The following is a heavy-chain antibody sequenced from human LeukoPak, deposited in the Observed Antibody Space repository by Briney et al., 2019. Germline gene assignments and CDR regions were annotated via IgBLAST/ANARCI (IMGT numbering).Heavy chain of an antibody. V-gene: IGHV3-48*04. CDR2: ISISSSTI. D-gene: IGHD2-21*01. CDR3: ARDPMTYCGGDC. Sequence: PGGSLRLSCAASGFTFSSYGMNWVRQAPGKGLEWVSYISISSSTIYYADSVKGRFTISRDNAKNSLYLQMNSLRAEDTAVYYCARDPMTYCGGDCWGQGTLVTVSS. J-gene: IGHJ4*02. CDR1: GFTFSSYG.